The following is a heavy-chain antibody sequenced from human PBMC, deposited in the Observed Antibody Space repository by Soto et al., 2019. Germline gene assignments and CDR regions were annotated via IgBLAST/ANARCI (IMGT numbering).Heavy chain of an antibody. CDR1: GCTFSNYA. CDR3: AKDHAREQFVRGENWFDS. J-gene: IGHJ5*01. V-gene: IGHV3-23*01. D-gene: IGHD6-6*01. Sequence: EMQLLEAVGGLVQPGASLRLSCSASGCTFSNYAMSWARQAPGKGLEWVSTISGSGVSTYYADSVKGRFTISRDNSKNTLDMQMNSLRAEDTAIYYCAKDHAREQFVRGENWFDSWGQGTLVTVST. CDR2: ISGSGVST.